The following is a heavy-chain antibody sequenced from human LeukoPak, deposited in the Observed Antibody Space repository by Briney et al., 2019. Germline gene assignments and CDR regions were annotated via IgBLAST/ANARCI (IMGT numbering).Heavy chain of an antibody. V-gene: IGHV3-53*01. J-gene: IGHJ4*02. CDR1: GFTVSSNY. CDR3: AKNHERVAGYSYGSEPRRDDY. D-gene: IGHD5-18*01. Sequence: GGSLRLSCAASGFTVSSNYMSWVRQAPGKGLEWVSVIYSGGSTYYADSVKGRFTISRDNSKNTPYLQMNSLRAEDTAVYYCAKNHERVAGYSYGSEPRRDDYWGQGTLVTVSS. CDR2: IYSGGST.